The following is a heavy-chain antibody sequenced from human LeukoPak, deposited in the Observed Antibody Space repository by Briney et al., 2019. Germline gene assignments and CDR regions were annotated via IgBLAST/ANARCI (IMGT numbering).Heavy chain of an antibody. D-gene: IGHD2-2*02. J-gene: IGHJ4*02. Sequence: PSETLSLTCTVSGGSISSYYWSWIRQPPGKGLEWIGEINHSGSTNYNPSLKSRVTISVDTSKNQFSLKLSSVTAADTAVYYCARVVVVVPAAIEYFDYWGQGTLVTVSS. CDR3: ARVVVVVPAAIEYFDY. CDR2: INHSGST. V-gene: IGHV4-34*01. CDR1: GGSISSYY.